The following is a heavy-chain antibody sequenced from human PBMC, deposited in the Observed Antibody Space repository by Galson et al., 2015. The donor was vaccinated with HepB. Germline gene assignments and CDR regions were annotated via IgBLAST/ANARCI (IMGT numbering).Heavy chain of an antibody. CDR1: GFTFSSYA. CDR2: ISGSGGST. Sequence: SLRLSCAASGFTFSSYAVSWVRQAPGKGLEWVSAISGSGGSTYYADSVKGRFTISRDNSKNTLYLQMNSLRAEDTAVYYCAKAGVSGMVRGVLDYWGQGTLVTVSS. J-gene: IGHJ4*02. CDR3: AKAGVSGMVRGVLDY. D-gene: IGHD3-10*01. V-gene: IGHV3-23*01.